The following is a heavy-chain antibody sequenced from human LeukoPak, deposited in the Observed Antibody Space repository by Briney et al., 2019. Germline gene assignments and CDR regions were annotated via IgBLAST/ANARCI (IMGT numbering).Heavy chain of an antibody. CDR1: GYTFTGSY. CDR2: INPNSGGT. CDR3: ARLRITMSGAFDI. J-gene: IGHJ3*02. Sequence: ASVKVSCKASGYTFTGSYIHWVRQAPGQGLEWMGWINPNSGGTNYAQKFQDRVTMTRDTSISTAYMELSRLRSDDTAVYYCARLRITMSGAFDIWGQGTMVTVSS. D-gene: IGHD3-22*01. V-gene: IGHV1-2*02.